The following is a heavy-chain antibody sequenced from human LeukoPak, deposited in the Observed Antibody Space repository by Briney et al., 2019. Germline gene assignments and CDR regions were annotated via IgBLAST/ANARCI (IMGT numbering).Heavy chain of an antibody. Sequence: PGGSLRLSCEVSGFTDSTNFMGWVRQAPGKGLEWVSIIHIGVTTYYADSVRDRFTISRDSFTNTLYLHMNSLRDDDTAVYYCARERGSDWGQGTLVTVSS. CDR3: ARERGSD. V-gene: IGHV3-53*01. CDR1: GFTDSTNF. D-gene: IGHD2-15*01. J-gene: IGHJ4*02. CDR2: IHIGVTT.